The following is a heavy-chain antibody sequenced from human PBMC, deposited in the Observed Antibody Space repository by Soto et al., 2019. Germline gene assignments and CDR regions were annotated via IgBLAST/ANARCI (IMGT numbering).Heavy chain of an antibody. Sequence: SETLSLTCTVYGGSISSYYWSWIRQPPGKGLEWIGYICYSGSTKYNPSLKSRVTISVDTSKNQFSLRLTSVTAADTAVYYCARLGGYYQAFDSWGQGTLVTVSS. D-gene: IGHD3-22*01. CDR2: ICYSGST. V-gene: IGHV4-59*08. J-gene: IGHJ4*02. CDR3: ARLGGYYQAFDS. CDR1: GGSISSYY.